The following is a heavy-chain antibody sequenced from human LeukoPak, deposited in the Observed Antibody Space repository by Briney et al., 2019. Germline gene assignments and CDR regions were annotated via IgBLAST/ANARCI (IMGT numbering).Heavy chain of an antibody. J-gene: IGHJ1*01. CDR1: GGSISSYY. D-gene: IGHD4-23*01. CDR2: IYYSGST. Sequence: PSETPSLTCTVSGGSISSYYWSWIRQPPGKGLEWIGYIYYSGSTNYNPSLNSRVTISVDTSKNQFSLKLSSVTAADTAVYYCAASTVVTFAEYFQHWGQGTLVTVSS. V-gene: IGHV4-59*01. CDR3: AASTVVTFAEYFQH.